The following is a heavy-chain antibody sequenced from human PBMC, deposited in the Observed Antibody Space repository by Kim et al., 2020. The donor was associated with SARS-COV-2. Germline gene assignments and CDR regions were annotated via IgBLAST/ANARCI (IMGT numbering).Heavy chain of an antibody. J-gene: IGHJ4*02. V-gene: IGHV4-34*01. CDR2: INHSGST. D-gene: IGHD3-22*01. CDR3: ARGRGADSSGYYSNLMGFDY. Sequence: SETLSLTCAVYGGSFSGYYWSWIRQPPGKGLEWIGEINHSGSTNYNPSLKSRVTISVDTSKNQFSLKLSSVTAADTAVYYCARGRGADSSGYYSNLMGFDYWGQGTLVTVSS. CDR1: GGSFSGYY.